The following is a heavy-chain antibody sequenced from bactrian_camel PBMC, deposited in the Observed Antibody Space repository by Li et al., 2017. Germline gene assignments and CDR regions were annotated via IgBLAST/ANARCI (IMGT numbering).Heavy chain of an antibody. Sequence: VQLVESGGGLVQPGGSLRLSCVGSQFTFSSYDMAWVRQAPGKGLEWVSGIGAGGGIITYSSRSVKGRFTISKDNAKSTVYLQLNSLGIEDTAMYYCVGDAWTWWGQGTQVTVS. J-gene: IGHJ4*01. CDR2: IGAGGGIIT. D-gene: IGHD1*01. CDR1: QFTFSSYD. V-gene: IGHV3S40*01. CDR3: VGDAWTW.